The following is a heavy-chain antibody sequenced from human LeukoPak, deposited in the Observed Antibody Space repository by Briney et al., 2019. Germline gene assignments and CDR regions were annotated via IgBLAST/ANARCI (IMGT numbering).Heavy chain of an antibody. V-gene: IGHV1-69*04. J-gene: IGHJ6*04. CDR3: ARERFGEGHYYYYAMDV. D-gene: IGHD3-10*01. Sequence: SVKVSCKASGGTFSSYAISWVRQAPGQGLEWMGRIIPIFGIANYAQKFQGRVTITADKSTSTAYMELSSLRSEDTAVYYCARERFGEGHYYYYAMDVWGKGTTVTVSS. CDR1: GGTFSSYA. CDR2: IIPIFGIA.